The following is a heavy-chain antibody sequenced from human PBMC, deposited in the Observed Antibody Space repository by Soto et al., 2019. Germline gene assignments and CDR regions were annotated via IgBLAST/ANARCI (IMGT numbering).Heavy chain of an antibody. Sequence: ASVKVSCKASGYTFTGYYMHWVRQAPGQGLEWMGWINPNSGGTNYAQKFQGWVTMTRDTSISTAYMELSRLRSDDTAVYYCARAVSGDLPGPPPFFDYWGQGTLVTVSS. CDR3: ARAVSGDLPGPPPFFDY. J-gene: IGHJ4*02. D-gene: IGHD3-10*01. CDR1: GYTFTGYY. CDR2: INPNSGGT. V-gene: IGHV1-2*04.